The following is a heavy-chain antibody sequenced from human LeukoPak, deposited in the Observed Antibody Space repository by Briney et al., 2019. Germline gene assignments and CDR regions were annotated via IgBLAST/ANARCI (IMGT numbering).Heavy chain of an antibody. Sequence: GGSLRLSCAASGFTFDDYAMHWVRQAPGKGLEWVSGISWNSGSIGYADSVKGRFTISRDNAKNSLYLQMNSLRAEDTALYYCAKKSGSGSYYDAFDIWGQGTMVTVS. D-gene: IGHD3-10*01. CDR3: AKKSGSGSYYDAFDI. CDR1: GFTFDDYA. V-gene: IGHV3-9*01. J-gene: IGHJ3*02. CDR2: ISWNSGSI.